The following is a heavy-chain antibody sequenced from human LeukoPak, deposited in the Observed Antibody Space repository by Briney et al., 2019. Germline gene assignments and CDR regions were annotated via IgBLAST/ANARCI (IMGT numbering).Heavy chain of an antibody. CDR3: ARGRKSLDY. CDR2: ISYDGSNK. CDR1: GFTFSSYG. Sequence: GRSLRLSCAASGFTFSSYGMHWVRQAPGKGLEWVAVISYDGSNKYYADSVKGRFTISRDNSKNTLYLQMNSLRAEDTAVYYCARGRKSLDYWGQGTLVTVSS. V-gene: IGHV3-30*03. J-gene: IGHJ4*02.